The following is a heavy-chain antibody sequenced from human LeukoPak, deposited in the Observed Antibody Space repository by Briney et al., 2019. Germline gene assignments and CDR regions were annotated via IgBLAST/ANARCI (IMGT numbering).Heavy chain of an antibody. CDR1: GFTFSSYS. J-gene: IGHJ4*02. D-gene: IGHD3-16*01. CDR3: ARDPAVVGGAEYYFDY. Sequence: GGSLRLSCAASGFTFSSYSMNWVRQAPGKGLEWVSSISSSSSYIYYADSVKGRFTISRDNAKNTLYLQMNSLRAEDTAVYYCARDPAVVGGAEYYFDYWGQGTLVTVSS. CDR2: ISSSSSYI. V-gene: IGHV3-21*01.